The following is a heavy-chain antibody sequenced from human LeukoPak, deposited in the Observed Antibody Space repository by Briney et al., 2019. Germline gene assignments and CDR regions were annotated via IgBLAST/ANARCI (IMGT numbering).Heavy chain of an antibody. J-gene: IGHJ4*02. Sequence: GGSLRLSCAASGFTFSSYWMSWVRQAPGKGLEWVANIKQDGSEKYYVDSVKGRFTIPRDNAKNSLYLQMNSLRAEDTAVYYCARERREYYDFWSGYYPRDFDYWGQGTLVTVSS. CDR3: ARERREYYDFWSGYYPRDFDY. D-gene: IGHD3-3*01. V-gene: IGHV3-7*01. CDR2: IKQDGSEK. CDR1: GFTFSSYW.